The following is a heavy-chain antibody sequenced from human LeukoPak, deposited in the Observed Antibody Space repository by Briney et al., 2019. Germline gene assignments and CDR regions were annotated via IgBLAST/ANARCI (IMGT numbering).Heavy chain of an antibody. D-gene: IGHD2-2*01. CDR1: GFTFSSYS. Sequence: GGSLRLSCAASGFTFSSYSMNWVRQAPGKGLEWVSSISSSSSYIYYADSVKGRFTISRDNAKNSLYLQMNSLRAEDTAVYYCARIYCSSTSCLVLRLGILYYYYMDVWGKGTTVTVSS. CDR2: ISSSSSYI. CDR3: ARIYCSSTSCLVLRLGILYYYYMDV. V-gene: IGHV3-21*01. J-gene: IGHJ6*03.